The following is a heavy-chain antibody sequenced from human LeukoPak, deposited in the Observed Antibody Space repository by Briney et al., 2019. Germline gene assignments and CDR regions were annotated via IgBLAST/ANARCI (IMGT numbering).Heavy chain of an antibody. CDR3: ARDSNPMVRGVIPRH. J-gene: IGHJ4*02. V-gene: IGHV1-18*01. CDR2: ISAYNGNT. CDR1: GYTFTSYG. Sequence: GASVKVSCKASGYTFTSYGISWVRQAPGQGLEWMGWISAYNGNTNYAQKLQGRVTMTTDTSTSTAYMELRSLRSDDTAVYYCARDSNPMVRGVIPRHWGQGTLVTVSS. D-gene: IGHD3-10*01.